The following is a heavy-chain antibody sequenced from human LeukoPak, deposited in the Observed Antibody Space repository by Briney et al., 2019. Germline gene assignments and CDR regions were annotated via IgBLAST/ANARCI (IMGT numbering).Heavy chain of an antibody. CDR1: GGSISSSSYY. D-gene: IGHD3-16*01. CDR3: ASRVRNGGGHDY. Sequence: SETLSLTCTVSGGSISSSSYYWDWVRQPPGKGLEWIGSFYYSGSTYYNPSLKSRVTVSVDTSGDQFSLKLSSVTAADTAVYYCASRVRNGGGHDYWGQGTLVTVSS. J-gene: IGHJ4*02. V-gene: IGHV4-39*01. CDR2: FYYSGST.